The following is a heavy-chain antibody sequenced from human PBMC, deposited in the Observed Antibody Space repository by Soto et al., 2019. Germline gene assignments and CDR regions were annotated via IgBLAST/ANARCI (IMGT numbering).Heavy chain of an antibody. CDR2: MNPNSGNT. CDR1: GYTFTSYD. J-gene: IGHJ6*02. D-gene: IGHD3-3*01. V-gene: IGHV1-8*01. CDR3: ARVWSGYYYYYGMDV. Sequence: ASVKVSCRAAGYTFTSYDINWVRQATGQGLEWMGWMNPNSGNTGYAQKFQGRVTMTRNTSISTAYMELSSLRSEDTAVYYCARVWSGYYYYYGMDVWGQGTPVTSP.